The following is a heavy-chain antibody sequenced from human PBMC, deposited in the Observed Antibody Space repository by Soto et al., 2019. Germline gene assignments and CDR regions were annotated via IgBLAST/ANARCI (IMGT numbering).Heavy chain of an antibody. Sequence: XATLSLTCTVSGGSISSYYWSWIRQPSGKGLEWIGRIYTSGSTNYNPSLKSRVTMSVDTSKNQFSLKLSSVTAADTAVYYCARDHGAAGPYYYGMDVWGQGTTVTVSS. CDR2: IYTSGST. D-gene: IGHD6-13*01. V-gene: IGHV4-4*07. J-gene: IGHJ6*02. CDR1: GGSISSYY. CDR3: ARDHGAAGPYYYGMDV.